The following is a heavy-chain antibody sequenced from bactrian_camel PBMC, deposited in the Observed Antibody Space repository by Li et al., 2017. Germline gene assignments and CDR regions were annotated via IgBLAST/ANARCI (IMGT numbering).Heavy chain of an antibody. CDR1: EFPDMC. D-gene: IGHD3*01. CDR3: ANGPRATGGCRGARYNF. V-gene: IGHV3S53*01. J-gene: IGHJ4*01. Sequence: HVQLVESGGGSVQAGGSLTLSCVVSEFPDMCMGWFRQAPGKEREGVAVETRQRASYADSVKGRFTISQDKAKNTVYLRMNSLKPEDTAMYYCANGPRATGGCRGARYNFWGQGTQVTVS. CDR2: ETRQRA.